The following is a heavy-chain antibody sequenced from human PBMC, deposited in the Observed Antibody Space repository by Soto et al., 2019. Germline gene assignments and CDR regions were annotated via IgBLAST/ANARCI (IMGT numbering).Heavy chain of an antibody. J-gene: IGHJ3*02. V-gene: IGHV1-69*13. Sequence: SVKVSCKASGGTFSSYAISWVRQAPGQGLEWMGGIIPIFGTANYAQKIQGRVTITADESTSTAYMELSRLRSEDTAVYYCARDQGGYCSGGSCQDAFDIWGQGTMVTVSS. D-gene: IGHD2-15*01. CDR2: IIPIFGTA. CDR1: GGTFSSYA. CDR3: ARDQGGYCSGGSCQDAFDI.